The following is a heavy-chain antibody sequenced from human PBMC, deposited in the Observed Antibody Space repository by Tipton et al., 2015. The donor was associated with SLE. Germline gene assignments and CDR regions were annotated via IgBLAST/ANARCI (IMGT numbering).Heavy chain of an antibody. V-gene: IGHV4-34*01. CDR2: INHSGST. J-gene: IGHJ4*02. CDR3: ARGNGFASYYFDY. D-gene: IGHD3-3*01. CDR1: GGSFSGYY. Sequence: TLSLTCAVYGGSFSGYYWSWIRQPPGKGLEWIGEINHSGSTNYNPTLKNRVTISVDTSKNQFSLRLSSVTAADTAIYYCARGNGFASYYFDYWGQGTLVTVSS.